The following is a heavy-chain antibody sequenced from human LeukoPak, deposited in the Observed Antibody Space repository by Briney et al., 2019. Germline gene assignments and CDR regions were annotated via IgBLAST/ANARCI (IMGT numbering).Heavy chain of an antibody. CDR3: ARFIKRGYSYVDY. J-gene: IGHJ4*02. CDR1: NGSFSSYY. D-gene: IGHD5-18*01. V-gene: IGHV4-34*01. CDR2: IYHSGST. Sequence: SETLSLTCAVYNGSFSSYYWTWIRQPPGKGLEWIGYIYHSGSTYYNPSLKSRVTISVDRSKNQFSLKLSSVTAADTAVYYCARFIKRGYSYVDYWGQGTLVTVSS.